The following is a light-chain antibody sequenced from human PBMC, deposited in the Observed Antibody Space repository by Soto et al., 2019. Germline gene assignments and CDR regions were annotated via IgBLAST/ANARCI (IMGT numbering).Light chain of an antibody. CDR3: QQYGSSPGA. J-gene: IGKJ3*01. CDR2: GAS. Sequence: EMVLTQSPGTLSLSPGERATLSCRASQSVSSSYLAWYQQKPGQAHRLLIYGASSRATGIPDRFSGSGSGTDFTLTSSRLEPEDFAVYYCQQYGSSPGAFGPGTKVDIK. CDR1: QSVSSSY. V-gene: IGKV3-20*01.